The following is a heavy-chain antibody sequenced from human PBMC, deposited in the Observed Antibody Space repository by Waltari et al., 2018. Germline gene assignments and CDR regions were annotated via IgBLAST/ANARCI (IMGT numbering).Heavy chain of an antibody. CDR1: GGSLSSYS. CDR2: VDYMGST. Sequence: QVQLQESGPGLVKPSETLSLTCTVSGGSLSSYSWSWIRESPGKGLEWIGYVDYMGSTNYNPYLKIRVTISVNTSKNQFSLMVNSVTAADTAIYYCARRMGYRSSWYGWTFDSWGQGTLVTVSS. J-gene: IGHJ5*01. D-gene: IGHD6-13*01. V-gene: IGHV4-59*01. CDR3: ARRMGYRSSWYGWTFDS.